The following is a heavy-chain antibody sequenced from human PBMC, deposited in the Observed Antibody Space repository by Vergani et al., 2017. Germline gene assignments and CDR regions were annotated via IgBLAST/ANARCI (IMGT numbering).Heavy chain of an antibody. J-gene: IGHJ6*03. CDR1: GYSFSSYD. Sequence: QVQLVESGGGVVQPGASVKVSCRASGYSFSSYDISWVRQATGQGLEWMGWMNPNSGTTGYAQKFQGRVTMTRNTSINTAYMELSRLSFEDAAVYYCARSTDYPDDYVSSDYFRRTLDVWGKGTTVTVS. V-gene: IGHV1-8*01. CDR2: MNPNSGTT. CDR3: ARSTDYPDDYVSSDYFRRTLDV. D-gene: IGHD4/OR15-4a*01.